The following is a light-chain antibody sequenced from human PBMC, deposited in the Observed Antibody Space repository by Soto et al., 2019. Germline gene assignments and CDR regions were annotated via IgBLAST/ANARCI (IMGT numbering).Light chain of an antibody. CDR3: QQSYSSPPIT. J-gene: IGKJ5*01. CDR2: GAS. V-gene: IGKV1-39*01. Sequence: DIQMTQSPSSLSASVGDRVTITCRASQIIGSYLNWYQQKPGKAPKLLIHGASTLQSGVPSRFSGSGSGTDFTLTISNLQPDDFATYYCQQSYSSPPITFGQGTRLEIK. CDR1: QIIGSY.